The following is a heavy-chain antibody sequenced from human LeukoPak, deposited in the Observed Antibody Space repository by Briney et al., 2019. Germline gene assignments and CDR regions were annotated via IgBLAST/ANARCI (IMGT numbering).Heavy chain of an antibody. D-gene: IGHD2-8*02. Sequence: SQTLSLTCAVSGDSISSGSYSWSWVRQPPGKGLEWIGYIFYSGRTYYNPSLKSRVTISVDRSKNQFSLKLTSVTAADTAVYYCVRGGTVIVDSLAPWGQGLLVTVSS. CDR3: VRGGTVIVDSLAP. CDR1: GDSISSGSYS. V-gene: IGHV4-30-2*01. CDR2: IFYSGRT. J-gene: IGHJ5*02.